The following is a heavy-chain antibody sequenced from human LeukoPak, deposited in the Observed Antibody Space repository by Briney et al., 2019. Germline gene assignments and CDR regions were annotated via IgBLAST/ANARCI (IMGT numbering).Heavy chain of an antibody. CDR2: ISSSGTTI. Sequence: GGSLRLSCAASGFTFSSYWMSWVRQAPGKGLEWVSYISSSGTTIYYADSVKGRFTISRDNAKNSLYLQMNSLRAEDTAVYYCARDKYYYDSGNSLRCDHWGQGTLVTVSS. D-gene: IGHD3-10*01. V-gene: IGHV3-48*04. CDR1: GFTFSSYW. J-gene: IGHJ4*02. CDR3: ARDKYYYDSGNSLRCDH.